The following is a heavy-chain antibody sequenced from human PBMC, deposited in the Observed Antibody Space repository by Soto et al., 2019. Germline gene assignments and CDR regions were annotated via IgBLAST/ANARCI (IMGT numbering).Heavy chain of an antibody. D-gene: IGHD3-10*01. CDR2: INAANGDT. J-gene: IGHJ4*02. CDR1: GYTFTSYP. V-gene: IGHV1-3*01. CDR3: ARKDYYGACIYYFDH. Sequence: QVQLVQSGADLREPGASVKVSCKASGYTFTSYPVHWVRQAPGQRLQWMGWINAANGDTGYSQKFQGRVTFTRDTSASTLYMELSSLTSEDTAVDYCARKDYYGACIYYFDHWGQGTLVTVSS.